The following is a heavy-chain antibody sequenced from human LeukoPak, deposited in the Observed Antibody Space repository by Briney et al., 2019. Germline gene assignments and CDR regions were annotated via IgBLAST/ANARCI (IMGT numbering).Heavy chain of an antibody. J-gene: IGHJ4*02. CDR1: GYTFTSYY. Sequence: GASVKVSCKASGYTFTSYYMHWVRQAPGQGLEWRGIINPSGGSTSYAQKFQGRVTMTRDTSTSTVYMELSSLRSEDTAVYYCARDLLLWFGESSPRSFDYWGQGTLVTVSS. CDR2: INPSGGST. V-gene: IGHV1-46*01. CDR3: ARDLLLWFGESSPRSFDY. D-gene: IGHD3-10*01.